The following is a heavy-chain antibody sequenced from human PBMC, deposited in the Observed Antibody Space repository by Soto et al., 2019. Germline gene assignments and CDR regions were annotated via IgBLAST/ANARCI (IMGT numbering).Heavy chain of an antibody. CDR1: GGSISSGGYY. J-gene: IGHJ3*02. D-gene: IGHD3-22*01. V-gene: IGHV4-31*03. CDR2: IYYSGST. Sequence: SETLSLTCTVSGGSISSGGYYWSWIRQHPAKGLEWIGYIYYSGSTYYNPSLKSRVTISVDTSKNQFSLKLSSVTAADTAVYYCARGGYYYDSSGYYSAGVGAFDIWGQGTMVTVSS. CDR3: ARGGYYYDSSGYYSAGVGAFDI.